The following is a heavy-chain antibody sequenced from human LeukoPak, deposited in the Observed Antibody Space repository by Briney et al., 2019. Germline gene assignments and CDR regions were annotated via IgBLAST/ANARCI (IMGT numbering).Heavy chain of an antibody. J-gene: IGHJ3*02. CDR2: IYYSGST. D-gene: IGHD3-10*01. V-gene: IGHV4-59*01. CDR1: GGSISSYY. CDR3: ARGVLLWFGEGGAFDI. Sequence: NPSETLSLTCTVSGGSISSYYWSWIRQPPGKGLEWIGHIYYSGSTNYNPSLKSRVTISVDTSKNQFSLKLSSVTAADTAVYYCARGVLLWFGEGGAFDIWGQGTMVTVSS.